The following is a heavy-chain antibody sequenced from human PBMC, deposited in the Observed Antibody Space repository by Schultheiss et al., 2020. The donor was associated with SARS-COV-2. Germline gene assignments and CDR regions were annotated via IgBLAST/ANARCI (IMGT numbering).Heavy chain of an antibody. V-gene: IGHV1-2*02. D-gene: IGHD1-26*01. J-gene: IGHJ6*03. CDR1: GYIFTNYT. CDR3: ARDRGSYYGYYYYYYMDV. Sequence: ASVKVSCKAAGYIFTNYTLHWVRQAPGQGLEWMGWINPNSGGTNYAQKFQGRVTMTRDTSISTAYMELSRLRSDDTAVYYCARDRGSYYGYYYYYYMDVWGKGTTVTVSS. CDR2: INPNSGGT.